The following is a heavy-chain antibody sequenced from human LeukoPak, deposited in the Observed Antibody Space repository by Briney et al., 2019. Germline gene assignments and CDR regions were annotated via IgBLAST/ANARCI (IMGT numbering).Heavy chain of an antibody. CDR1: GFTFSNSS. V-gene: IGHV3-21*01. J-gene: IGHJ4*02. CDR2: ISSSSSYI. CDR3: ARSFLSIAAAATDY. D-gene: IGHD6-13*01. Sequence: PGGSLRLSCAASGFTFSNSSMNWVRQAPQGGLGWVSSISSSSSYIYYADSVKGRFTISRDNAKSSLYLQMNSLRAEDTAVYYCARSFLSIAAAATDYWGQGTLVTVSS.